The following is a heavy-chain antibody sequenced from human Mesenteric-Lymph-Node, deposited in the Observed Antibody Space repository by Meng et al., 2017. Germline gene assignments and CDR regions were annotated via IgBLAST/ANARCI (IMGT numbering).Heavy chain of an antibody. Sequence: VKAWGPRLLKPSATLSVTGAGNGGCPSVAYCNWIRQAPGKGVEWIGEIIHGGSPSYSPSLKFRVTISIDTSKHQLSLMLSSVTAADTAVYYCARRPTGIDYWGQGTLVTVSS. J-gene: IGHJ4*02. CDR1: GGCPSVAY. CDR2: IIHGGSP. D-gene: IGHD2-8*02. CDR3: ARRPTGIDY. V-gene: IGHV4-34*12.